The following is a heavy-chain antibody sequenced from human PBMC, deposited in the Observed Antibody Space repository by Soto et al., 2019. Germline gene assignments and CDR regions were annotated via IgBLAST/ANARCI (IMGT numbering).Heavy chain of an antibody. CDR2: INAGNGNT. CDR1: GYTFTSYA. D-gene: IGHD3-3*01. V-gene: IGHV1-3*01. CDR3: ARENFYVFGGGYRTMYTWFDP. Sequence: EASVKVSCKASGYTFTSYAMHWVRQAPGQRLEWMGWINAGNGNTKYSQKFQGRVTITRDTSASTAYMELSSLRSEDTAVYYCARENFYVFGGGYRTMYTWFDPGGKETRVTVP. J-gene: IGHJ5*02.